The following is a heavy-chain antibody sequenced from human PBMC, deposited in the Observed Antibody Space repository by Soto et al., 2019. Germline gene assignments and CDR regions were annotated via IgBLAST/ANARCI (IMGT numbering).Heavy chain of an antibody. CDR3: ARGEQYSGRIFDY. D-gene: IGHD1-26*01. V-gene: IGHV6-1*01. CDR1: GWSVSSNSAG. Sequence: SPTLSLSCAITGWSVSSNSAGLSWVRQSPSRGLEWLGRTYYRSKWYYEYAVSVRGRITINPDTSKNQYSLQLNSVTPEDTAVYFCARGEQYSGRIFDYWGQGTLVTVSS. CDR2: TYYRSKWYY. J-gene: IGHJ4*01.